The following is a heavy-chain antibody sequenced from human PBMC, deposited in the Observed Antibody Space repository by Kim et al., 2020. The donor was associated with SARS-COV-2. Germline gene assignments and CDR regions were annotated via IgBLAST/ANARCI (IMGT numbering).Heavy chain of an antibody. J-gene: IGHJ4*02. V-gene: IGHV4-39*01. CDR1: GGSINNSSYY. D-gene: IGHD1-26*01. CDR3: ARHINGRYSSHAHFDC. Sequence: SETLSLTCTGSGGSINNSSYYWGWIRQPPGKGLEWIGSIFYSGSTYYNPSLKSRVTISIDMPKNQISLKLSSVTAADTAVYYCARHINGRYSSHAHFDCWGQGTLVTVSS. CDR2: IFYSGST.